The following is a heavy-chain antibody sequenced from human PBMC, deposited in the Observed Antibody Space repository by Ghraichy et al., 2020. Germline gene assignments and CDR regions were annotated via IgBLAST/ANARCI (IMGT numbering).Heavy chain of an antibody. CDR1: GFTFSSYA. J-gene: IGHJ4*02. CDR2: ISYDGSNK. V-gene: IGHV3-30*04. Sequence: GGSLRLSCAASGFTFSSYAMHWVRQAPGKGLEWVAVISYDGSNKYYADSVEGRFTISRDNSKNTLYLQMNSLRAEDTAVYYCARVGVRQHLARSHLDYWGQGTLVTVSS. D-gene: IGHD6-13*01. CDR3: ARVGVRQHLARSHLDY.